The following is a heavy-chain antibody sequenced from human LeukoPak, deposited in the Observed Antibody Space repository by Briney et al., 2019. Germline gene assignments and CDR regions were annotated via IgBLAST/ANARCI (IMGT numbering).Heavy chain of an antibody. Sequence: ASVKVSCKVSGYTLTELSMHWVRQAPGKGLEWMGGFDPEDGETIYAQKFQGRVTMTEDTSTDTAYMELSSLRSEDTAVYYCATYLNCGGDCYQAFDYWGQGTLVTVSP. D-gene: IGHD2-21*02. CDR2: FDPEDGET. CDR3: ATYLNCGGDCYQAFDY. CDR1: GYTLTELS. V-gene: IGHV1-24*01. J-gene: IGHJ4*02.